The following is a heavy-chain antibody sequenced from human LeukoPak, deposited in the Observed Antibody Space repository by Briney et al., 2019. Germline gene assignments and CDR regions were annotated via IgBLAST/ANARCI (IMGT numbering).Heavy chain of an antibody. V-gene: IGHV3-21*04. CDR2: ISSSSTYI. J-gene: IGHJ4*02. CDR1: GFTFNSYS. D-gene: IGHD3-10*01. Sequence: GGSLRLSCAASGFTFNSYSMNWVRQAPGKGLEWVSSISSSSTYIYYADSVKGRFTISRDNSKNTLYLQMNSLRAEDTAVYYCAKLPLGEGMVRGVRQVYYFDYWGQGTLVTVSS. CDR3: AKLPLGEGMVRGVRQVYYFDY.